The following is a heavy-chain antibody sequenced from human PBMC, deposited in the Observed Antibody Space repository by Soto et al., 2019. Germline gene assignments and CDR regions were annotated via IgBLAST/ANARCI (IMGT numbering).Heavy chain of an antibody. CDR1: GGSISSGDYY. CDR2: IYYSGST. Sequence: SETLSLTCTVSGGSISSGDYYRSWIRQPPGKGLEWIGYIYYSGSTYYNPSLKSRVTISVDTSKNQFSLKLSSVTAADTAVYYCARDIQQLVSRWFDPWGQGTLVTVSS. V-gene: IGHV4-30-4*01. CDR3: ARDIQQLVSRWFDP. D-gene: IGHD6-13*01. J-gene: IGHJ5*02.